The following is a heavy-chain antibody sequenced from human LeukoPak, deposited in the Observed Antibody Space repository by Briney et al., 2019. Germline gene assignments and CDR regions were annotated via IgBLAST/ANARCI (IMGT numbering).Heavy chain of an antibody. J-gene: IGHJ4*02. D-gene: IGHD3-10*01. CDR1: GFTFSSFA. Sequence: GGSLRLSCAASGFTFSSFAMSWVRRAPGKGLVWVSSISGSGGATYYADSVKGRFTISRDNSENTLYLQIYSLRAEDTAVFYCAKNYGSGTYYNYFDSWGQGTLVTVSS. CDR2: ISGSGGAT. V-gene: IGHV3-23*01. CDR3: AKNYGSGTYYNYFDS.